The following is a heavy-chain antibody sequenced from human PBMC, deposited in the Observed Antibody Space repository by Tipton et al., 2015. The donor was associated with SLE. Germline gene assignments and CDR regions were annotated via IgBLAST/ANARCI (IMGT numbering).Heavy chain of an antibody. J-gene: IGHJ3*02. CDR2: ISGSGGST. V-gene: IGHV3-23*01. D-gene: IGHD3-22*01. CDR1: GFTFSSYA. Sequence: GSLRLSCAASGFTFSSYAMSWVRQAPGKGLEWVSAISGSGGSTYYADSVKGRFTISRDNSKNTLYLQMNSLRAEDTAAYYCAKVTEGALYDSSAFDIWGQGTMVTVSS. CDR3: AKVTEGALYDSSAFDI.